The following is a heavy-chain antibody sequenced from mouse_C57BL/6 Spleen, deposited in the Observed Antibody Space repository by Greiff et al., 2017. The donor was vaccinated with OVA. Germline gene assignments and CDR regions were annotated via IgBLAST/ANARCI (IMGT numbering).Heavy chain of an antibody. CDR2: ILPGSGST. V-gene: IGHV1-9*01. CDR1: GYTFTGYW. CDR3: ARGEYYYGSSYEAY. Sequence: QVQLQQSGAELMKPGASVKLSCKATGYTFTGYWIEWVKPRPGHGLEWIGEILPGSGSTNYNEKFKGKATFTADTSSNTAYMQLSSLTTEDSAIYYCARGEYYYGSSYEAYWGQGTLVTVSA. D-gene: IGHD1-1*01. J-gene: IGHJ3*01.